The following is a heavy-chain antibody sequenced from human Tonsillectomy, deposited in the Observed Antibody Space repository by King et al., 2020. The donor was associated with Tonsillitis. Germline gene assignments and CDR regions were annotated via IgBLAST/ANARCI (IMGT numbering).Heavy chain of an antibody. V-gene: IGHV1-69*04. J-gene: IGHJ4*02. CDR1: GGTFNNYA. CDR2: IIPVLGTA. D-gene: IGHD2-15*01. Sequence: QLVQSGAEVKKPGSSVKVSCKASGGTFNNYAISWVRQAPGQGLEWMGRIIPVLGTAKYAQKFQGRVMITADKATSTVNMEMSSLTSEDTAIYFCARTSAATRGYYFDYWGQGSPVTVSS. CDR3: ARTSAATRGYYFDY.